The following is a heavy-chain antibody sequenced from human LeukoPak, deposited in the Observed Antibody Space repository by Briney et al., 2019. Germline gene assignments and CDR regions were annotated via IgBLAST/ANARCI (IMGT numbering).Heavy chain of an antibody. J-gene: IGHJ4*02. V-gene: IGHV1-69*05. CDR2: IIPIFGTA. D-gene: IGHD6-6*01. CDR1: GYTFTSYG. Sequence: SVKVSCKASGYTFTSYGISWVRQAPGQGLEWMGGIIPIFGTANYAQKFQGRVTITTDESTSTAYMELSSLRSEDTAVYYCARGSSGVVIDYWGQGTLVTVSS. CDR3: ARGSSGVVIDY.